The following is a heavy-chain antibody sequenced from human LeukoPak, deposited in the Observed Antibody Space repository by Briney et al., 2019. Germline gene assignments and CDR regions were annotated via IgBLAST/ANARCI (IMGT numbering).Heavy chain of an antibody. J-gene: IGHJ4*02. D-gene: IGHD1-26*01. CDR1: GYSISSGYY. CDR3: ARASGLGGSSSGAWGAIFDY. Sequence: SETLSLTCAVSGYSISSGYYWGWTRRPPGKGLEWIGSIYHSGSTYSNPSLKSRVTISVDTSKNQFSLKLSSVTAADTAVYYCARASGLGGSSSGAWGAIFDYWGQGTLVTVSA. CDR2: IYHSGST. V-gene: IGHV4-38-2*01.